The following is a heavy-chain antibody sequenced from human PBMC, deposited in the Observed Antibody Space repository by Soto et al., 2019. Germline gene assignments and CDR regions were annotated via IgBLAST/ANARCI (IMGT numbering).Heavy chain of an antibody. CDR3: ARDYYDSSGYIVRPFDY. D-gene: IGHD3-22*01. CDR1: GGTFSSYA. V-gene: IGHV1-69*01. Sequence: QVQLVQSGAEVKKPGSSVKVSCKASGGTFSSYAISWVRQAPGQGLEWMGGIIPIFGTANYAQKFQGRVTSTADESTSTAYMELSSLRSDDTAVYYCARDYYDSSGYIVRPFDYWGQGTLVTVSS. CDR2: IIPIFGTA. J-gene: IGHJ4*02.